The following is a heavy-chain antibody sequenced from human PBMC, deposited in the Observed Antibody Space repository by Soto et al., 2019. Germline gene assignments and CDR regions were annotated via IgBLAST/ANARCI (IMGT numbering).Heavy chain of an antibody. V-gene: IGHV1-2*04. CDR3: ARAGGLGLLLGWFDP. CDR1: GYTFTVYY. CDR2: INPNSGGT. D-gene: IGHD2-8*02. J-gene: IGHJ5*02. Sequence: ASLKVYCKTSGYTFTVYYMHWVRQAPGQGLEWMGWINPNSGGTNYAQKFQGWVTMTRDTSISTAYMELSRLRSDDTAVYYCARAGGLGLLLGWFDPWGQGTLVTVSS.